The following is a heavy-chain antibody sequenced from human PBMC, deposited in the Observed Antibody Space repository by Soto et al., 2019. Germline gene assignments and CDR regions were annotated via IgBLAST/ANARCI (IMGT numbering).Heavy chain of an antibody. CDR1: GYSLTSYW. Sequence: PGGSLNTSRKCSGYSLTSYWFGLVRHLAGNRERLMWIIYTYYCDTTYSPSFKGQVTISADKSNSHVYLQWSSVNVSDTAMYYCARFVATFFGIVRYNRLDLWGQGILVTVSS. V-gene: IGHV5-51*01. J-gene: IGHJ5*02. CDR2: IYTYYCDT. CDR3: ARFVATFFGIVRYNRLDL. D-gene: IGHD3-3*01.